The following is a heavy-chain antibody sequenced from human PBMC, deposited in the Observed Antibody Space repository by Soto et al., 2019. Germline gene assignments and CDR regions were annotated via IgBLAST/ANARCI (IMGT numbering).Heavy chain of an antibody. D-gene: IGHD4-4*01. CDR1: GGSISSYY. Sequence: PSETLSLTCTVSGGSISSYYWSWIRQPPGKRLERIGYIYYRGSTNYNPYLKSRITISVDTSKNQFSLKLSSVTAADTAVYYCARVWGDDYSNRYYYYMDVWGKGLTVTVSS. J-gene: IGHJ6*03. CDR2: IYYRGST. V-gene: IGHV4-59*01. CDR3: ARVWGDDYSNRYYYYMDV.